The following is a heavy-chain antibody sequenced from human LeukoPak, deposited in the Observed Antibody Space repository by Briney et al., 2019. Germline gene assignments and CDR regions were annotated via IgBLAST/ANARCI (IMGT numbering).Heavy chain of an antibody. CDR2: IYHSGGT. D-gene: IGHD5-12*01. Sequence: PSETLSLTCAVSGYSISSGYYWGWIRQPPGKGREWSGSIYHSGGTYYNPPLKSRVTISVDTAKNQFSLKLSSVTAADAAVYYSARLVGIVATIFDNWGQGTLVTVSS. CDR3: ARLVGIVATIFDN. CDR1: GYSISSGYY. J-gene: IGHJ4*02. V-gene: IGHV4-38-2*01.